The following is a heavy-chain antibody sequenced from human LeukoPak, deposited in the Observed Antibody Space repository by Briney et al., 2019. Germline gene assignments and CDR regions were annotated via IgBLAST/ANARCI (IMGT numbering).Heavy chain of an antibody. J-gene: IGHJ4*02. CDR3: ARGYYDSSAYYSADY. V-gene: IGHV1-2*02. CDR1: GYTFTGYY. CDR2: INPNTGDT. Sequence: ASVKVSCKASGYTFTGYYIHWVRQAPGQGLEWMGWINPNTGDTNYAQKFQGRVTMTRDTSNSTAYMELTRLRSDDTAVYYCARGYYDSSAYYSADYWGQGTLVTVSS. D-gene: IGHD3-22*01.